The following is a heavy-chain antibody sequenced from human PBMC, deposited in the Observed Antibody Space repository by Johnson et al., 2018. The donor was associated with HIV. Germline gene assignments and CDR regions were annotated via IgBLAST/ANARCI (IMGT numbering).Heavy chain of an antibody. J-gene: IGHJ3*02. Sequence: VQLVESGGGLIQPGGSLRLSCAASGFTVSSNYMSWVRQAPGKGLEWVSVIYSGGSTYYADSVKGRFTISRDNSKNTPDLQMNSLRAGDTAVYYCARGGSQSPYAFDIWGQGTMVTVSS. CDR2: IYSGGST. CDR3: ARGGSQSPYAFDI. V-gene: IGHV3-53*01. D-gene: IGHD3-10*01. CDR1: GFTVSSNY.